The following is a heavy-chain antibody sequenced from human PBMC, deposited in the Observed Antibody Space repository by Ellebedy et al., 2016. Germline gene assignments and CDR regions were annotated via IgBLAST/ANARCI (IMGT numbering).Heavy chain of an antibody. V-gene: IGHV3-53*01. CDR3: VTPGGYVGGFDQ. Sequence: GGSLRLSCAASGFTVGNTYMGWVRQAPGKGLDWVSVIYSGGSTYYVDSVKGRFIISRDSSKNTLFLQMNGLRAEDTAVYYCVTPGGYVGGFDQWGQGTLVIVSS. CDR1: GFTVGNTY. CDR2: IYSGGST. J-gene: IGHJ4*02. D-gene: IGHD6-13*01.